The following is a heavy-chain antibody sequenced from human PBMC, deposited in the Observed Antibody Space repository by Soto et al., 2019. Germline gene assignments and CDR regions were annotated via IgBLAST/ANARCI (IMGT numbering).Heavy chain of an antibody. J-gene: IGHJ4*02. D-gene: IGHD3-3*01. V-gene: IGHV1-69*02. CDR3: ARGVVSHNYYFDY. CDR2: IIPILGIA. CDR1: GGTFSSYT. Sequence: QVQLVQSGAEVKKPGSSVKVSCKASGGTFSSYTISWVRQAPGQGLEWMGRIIPILGIANYAQKFQGRVTITADKSTSTAYMEQSSLRSEDTAVYYCARGVVSHNYYFDYWGQGTLVTVSS.